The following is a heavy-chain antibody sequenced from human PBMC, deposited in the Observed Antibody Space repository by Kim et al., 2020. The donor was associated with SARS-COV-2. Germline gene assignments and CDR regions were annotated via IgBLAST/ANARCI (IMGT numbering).Heavy chain of an antibody. J-gene: IGHJ2*01. CDR3: AKSGYYDSSGYYHYYWYFDL. V-gene: IGHV3-23*01. Sequence: GGSLRLSCAASGFTFSSYAMSWVRQAPGKGLEWVSAISGSGGSTYYADSVKGRFTISRDNSKNTLYLQMNSLRAEDTAVYYCAKSGYYDSSGYYHYYWYFDLWGRGTLVTVSS. CDR2: ISGSGGST. CDR1: GFTFSSYA. D-gene: IGHD3-22*01.